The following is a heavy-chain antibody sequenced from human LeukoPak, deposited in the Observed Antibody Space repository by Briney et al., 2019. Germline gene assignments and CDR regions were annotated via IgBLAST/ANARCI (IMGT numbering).Heavy chain of an antibody. D-gene: IGHD6-25*01. V-gene: IGHV4-30-2*01. CDR2: IYHSGST. Sequence: SETLSLTCAVSGGSISSGGYSWSWIRQPPGKGLEWIGYIYHSGSTYYNPSLKSRVTISVDTSKNQFSLKLSSVTAADTAVYYCARVSGGHWGQGTLVTVSS. CDR3: ARVSGGH. J-gene: IGHJ4*02. CDR1: GGSISSGGYS.